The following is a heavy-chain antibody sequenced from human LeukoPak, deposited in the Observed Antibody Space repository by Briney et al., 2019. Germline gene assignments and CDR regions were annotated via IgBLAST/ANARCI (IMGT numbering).Heavy chain of an antibody. CDR2: IKQDGSEK. CDR3: ARDLGKVPEDY. CDR1: GFTFSSYA. V-gene: IGHV3-7*01. J-gene: IGHJ4*02. D-gene: IGHD3-16*01. Sequence: GGSLRLSCAASGFTFSSYAMSWVRQAPGKGLEWVANIKQDGSEKYYVDSVKGRFTISRDNAKNSLYLQMNSLRAEDTAVYYCARDLGKVPEDYWGQGTLVTVSS.